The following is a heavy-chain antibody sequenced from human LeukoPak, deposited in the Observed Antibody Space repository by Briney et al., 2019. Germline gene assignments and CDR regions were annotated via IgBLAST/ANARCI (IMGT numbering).Heavy chain of an antibody. Sequence: PGGSLRLSCAASGFTFDDYGMSWVSQAPGKGREWVSGINWNGGSTGYADSVKGRFTISRDNAKNSLYLQMNSLRAEDTALYHCARAPRGVYGMDVWGQGTTVTVSS. CDR2: INWNGGST. D-gene: IGHD3-10*01. V-gene: IGHV3-20*01. J-gene: IGHJ6*02. CDR1: GFTFDDYG. CDR3: ARAPRGVYGMDV.